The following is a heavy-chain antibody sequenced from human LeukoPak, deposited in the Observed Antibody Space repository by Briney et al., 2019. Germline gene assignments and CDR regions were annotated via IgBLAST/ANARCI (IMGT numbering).Heavy chain of an antibody. J-gene: IGHJ4*02. CDR2: IYTSGST. Sequence: SETLSLTCTVSGGSISSYYWSWIRQPAGKGLEWIGRIYTSGSTNYNPSLKRRVTMSVDTSKNQFSLKLSSVTAADTAVYYCARETREYSSSSDFDYWGQGTLVTVSS. CDR1: GGSISSYY. CDR3: ARETREYSSSSDFDY. V-gene: IGHV4-4*07. D-gene: IGHD6-6*01.